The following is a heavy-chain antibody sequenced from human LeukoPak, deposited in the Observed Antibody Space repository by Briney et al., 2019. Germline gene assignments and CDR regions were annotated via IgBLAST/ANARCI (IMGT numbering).Heavy chain of an antibody. CDR3: ARVRTEWYLDL. V-gene: IGHV3-7*01. CDR1: GFIFSSYW. CDR2: IRQDGSEK. D-gene: IGHD2-8*02. Sequence: SGGSLRLSCAASGFIFSSYWMTWVRQAPGMELEWVANIRQDGSEKYYVDSVQGRFTISRDNAKNSLYLQMNSLRAEDTAVYYCARVRTEWYLDLWGRGTLVTVSS. J-gene: IGHJ2*01.